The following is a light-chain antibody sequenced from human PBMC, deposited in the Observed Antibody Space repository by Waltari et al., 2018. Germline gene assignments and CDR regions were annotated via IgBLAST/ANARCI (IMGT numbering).Light chain of an antibody. Sequence: DIQMTQSPSTLSASVGYRVNITCQASQSISSWLAWYQQNPGKAPKLLLYKESSLESGVPSMFSVSGSGTEFTLTISCLQHDDFATYYCQQYNSYSVAFGQGTKVEIE. CDR1: QSISSW. V-gene: IGKV1-5*03. CDR2: KES. J-gene: IGKJ1*01. CDR3: QQYNSYSVA.